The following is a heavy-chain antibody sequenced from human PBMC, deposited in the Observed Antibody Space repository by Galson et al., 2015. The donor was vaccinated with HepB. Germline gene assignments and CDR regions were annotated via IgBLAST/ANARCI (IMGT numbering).Heavy chain of an antibody. J-gene: IGHJ3*02. CDR2: ISSSSSYI. V-gene: IGHV3-21*01. D-gene: IGHD1-26*01. CDR1: GFTFSSYS. CDR3: ARDNIVGADLGAFDI. Sequence: SLRLSCAASGFTFSSYSMNWVRQAPGKGLEWVSSISSSSSYIYYADSVKGRSTISRDNAKNSLYLQMNSLRAEDTAVYYCARDNIVGADLGAFDIWGQGTMVTVSS.